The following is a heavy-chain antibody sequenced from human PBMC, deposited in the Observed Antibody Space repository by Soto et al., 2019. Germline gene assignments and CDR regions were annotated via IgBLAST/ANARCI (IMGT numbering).Heavy chain of an antibody. CDR2: INTYNGNT. CDR1: GYTFTRYG. V-gene: IGHV1-18*01. D-gene: IGHD3-16*01. Sequence: QVQLVQSGAEVKNPGASVKVSCKASGYTFTRYGIGWARQAPGQGLEWMGWINTYNGNTNYAQNVQGRVTLTTDTSTNTAYRERRSLRSNDTDLYYCAMVDVYVTPSPQDVWGQGTTVIVSS. CDR3: AMVDVYVTPSPQDV. J-gene: IGHJ6*02.